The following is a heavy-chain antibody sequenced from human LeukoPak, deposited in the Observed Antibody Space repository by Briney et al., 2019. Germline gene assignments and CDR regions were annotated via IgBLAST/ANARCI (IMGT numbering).Heavy chain of an antibody. D-gene: IGHD6-13*01. Sequence: GGSLRLSCAASGFTLSSYAMSWVRQAPGKGLKWVSAISGSGGSTYYADSVKGRFTISRDDSKNTLYLQMNSLRAEDTAVYYCAKERIAALFDYWGQGTLVTVSS. J-gene: IGHJ4*02. CDR2: ISGSGGST. CDR3: AKERIAALFDY. CDR1: GFTLSSYA. V-gene: IGHV3-23*01.